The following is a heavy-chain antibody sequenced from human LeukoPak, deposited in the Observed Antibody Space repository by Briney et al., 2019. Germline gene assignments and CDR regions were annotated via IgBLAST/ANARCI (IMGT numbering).Heavy chain of an antibody. CDR3: TRGWHSGLSQS. Sequence: GESLRLSCSASGFTFGDYAMSWVRQAPGRGLEWVGFIRSIKYGGTIDYPASVKGIFTISTDNSIPIAYLQMNTLKTAVKPVSYWTRGWHSGLSQSWGQGAMVTDSS. CDR1: GFTFGDYA. V-gene: IGHV3-49*04. D-gene: IGHD2-15*01. J-gene: IGHJ4*02. CDR2: IRSIKYGGTI.